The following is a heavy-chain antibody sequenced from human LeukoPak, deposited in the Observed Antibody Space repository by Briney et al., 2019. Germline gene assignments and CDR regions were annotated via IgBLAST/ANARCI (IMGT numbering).Heavy chain of an antibody. CDR1: GGSISSGGYS. D-gene: IGHD6-13*01. V-gene: IGHV4-30-2*01. Sequence: SQTLSLTCAVSGGSISSGGYSWSWIRQPPGKGLEWIGYIYHSGSTYYNPSLKSRVTISVDRSKNQFSLKLSSVTAADTAAYYCASRIRKYSSSWYFDYWGQGTLVTVSS. CDR2: IYHSGST. CDR3: ASRIRKYSSSWYFDY. J-gene: IGHJ4*02.